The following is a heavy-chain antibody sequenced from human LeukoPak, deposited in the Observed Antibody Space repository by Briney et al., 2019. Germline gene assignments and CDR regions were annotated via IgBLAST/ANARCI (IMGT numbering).Heavy chain of an antibody. J-gene: IGHJ3*02. CDR1: GYSFTNFW. V-gene: IGHV5-51*01. CDR2: IYPGDSDT. Sequence: GESLKISCTGSGYSFTNFWIGWVRQMPGKGLEYMGIIYPGDSDTRYSPSFQGQVTISADKSISTAYLQWSSLKASDTAMYYCARRGTLGAFDIWGQGTMVTVSS. D-gene: IGHD3-16*01. CDR3: ARRGTLGAFDI.